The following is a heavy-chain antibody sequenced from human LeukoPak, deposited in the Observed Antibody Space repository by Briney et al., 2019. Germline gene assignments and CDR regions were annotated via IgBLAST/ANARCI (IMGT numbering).Heavy chain of an antibody. Sequence: SETLSLTCTVSGGSISSSSYYWGWIRQPPGKGLEWIGSIYYSGSTYYNPSLKSRVTISVDTSKNQFSLKLSSVTAADTAVYYCARDRALYDYVWGSYRYIRVFDYWGQGTLVTVSS. J-gene: IGHJ4*02. CDR3: ARDRALYDYVWGSYRYIRVFDY. CDR1: GGSISSSSYY. D-gene: IGHD3-16*02. V-gene: IGHV4-39*07. CDR2: IYYSGST.